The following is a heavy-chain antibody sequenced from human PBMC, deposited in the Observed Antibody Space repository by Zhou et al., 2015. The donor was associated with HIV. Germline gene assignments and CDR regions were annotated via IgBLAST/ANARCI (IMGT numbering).Heavy chain of an antibody. CDR2: ISGSGGST. Sequence: EVHLLESGGGLVQPGGVPSRLSCAASGFTFSSYAMSWVRQAPGKGLEWVSAISGSGGSTYYADSVKGRFTISRDNSKNTLYLQMNSLRAEDTAVYYCAKDHGNYYDREYFDYWGQGTLVTVSS. CDR3: AKDHGNYYDREYFDY. V-gene: IGHV3-23*01. J-gene: IGHJ4*02. CDR1: GFTFSSYA. D-gene: IGHD3-22*01.